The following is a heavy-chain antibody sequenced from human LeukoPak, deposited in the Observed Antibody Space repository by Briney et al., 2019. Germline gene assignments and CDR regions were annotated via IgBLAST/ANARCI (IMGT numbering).Heavy chain of an antibody. Sequence: PPGGSLRLSCAASGFTFSSYAMSWVRQAPGKGLEWVSAISGSGGSTYYADSVKGRFTISRDNSKNTLYLRMNSLRAEDTAVYYCAKVEDIVVVVAATFGFDYWGQGTLVTVSS. V-gene: IGHV3-23*01. CDR2: ISGSGGST. CDR1: GFTFSSYA. J-gene: IGHJ4*02. D-gene: IGHD2-15*01. CDR3: AKVEDIVVVVAATFGFDY.